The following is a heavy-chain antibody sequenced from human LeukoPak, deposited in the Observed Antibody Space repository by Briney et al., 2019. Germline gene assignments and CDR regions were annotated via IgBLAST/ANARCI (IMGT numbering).Heavy chain of an antibody. D-gene: IGHD3-22*01. V-gene: IGHV3-23*01. CDR2: INGSGGSK. Sequence: GGSLRLSCAASGFTFSSYAMSWVRQAPGKGLEWVAAINGSGGSKYYADPLKGRFTISRGSYKNTLYLQMNSLTAEDTALYYCAKEGIGGIYYDSSGYFDNWGQGTLVTVSS. CDR3: AKEGIGGIYYDSSGYFDN. CDR1: GFTFSSYA. J-gene: IGHJ4*02.